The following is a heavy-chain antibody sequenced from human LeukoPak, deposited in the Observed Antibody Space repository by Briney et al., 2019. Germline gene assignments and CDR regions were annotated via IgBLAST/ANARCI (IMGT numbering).Heavy chain of an antibody. D-gene: IGHD5-24*01. V-gene: IGHV3-7*03. J-gene: IGHJ4*02. CDR1: GFMFSSNW. Sequence: TGGSLRLYCAASGFMFSSNWMSWVRLAPGKGLEWVANIKEDGTETYYVDSVKGRFTISRDNAKSSLYLQMNSLRVEDTAVYYCAKEGRSLQTYWGQGTLVTVSS. CDR2: IKEDGTET. CDR3: AKEGRSLQTY.